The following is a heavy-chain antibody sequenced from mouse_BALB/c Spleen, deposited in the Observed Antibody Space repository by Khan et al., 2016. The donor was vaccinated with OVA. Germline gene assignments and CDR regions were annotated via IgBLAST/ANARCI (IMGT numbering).Heavy chain of an antibody. D-gene: IGHD2-4*01. J-gene: IGHJ4*01. V-gene: IGHV5-6-3*01. CDR3: ARDFPMIRAIDY. Sequence: EVELVESGGGLVQPRGSLKLSCAASGFTFSTYGMSWVRQTPEKRLELVANINGNGGSTNYPDSVQGRFTISRANAKNNLYLQMSSLKSEDTAMYYCARDFPMIRAIDYWGQGTSVTVSS. CDR1: GFTFSTYG. CDR2: INGNGGST.